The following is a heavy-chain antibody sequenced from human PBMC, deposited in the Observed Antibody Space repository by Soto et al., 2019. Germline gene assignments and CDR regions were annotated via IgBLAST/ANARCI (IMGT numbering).Heavy chain of an antibody. CDR3: ARAGDSSGYYVGEYCQH. CDR2: IYYSGST. V-gene: IGHV4-31*03. CDR1: GGSISSGGYY. D-gene: IGHD3-22*01. J-gene: IGHJ1*01. Sequence: QVQLQESGPGLVKPSQTLSLTCTVSGGSISSGGYYWSWIRQHPGKGLEWIGYIYYSGSTYYNPSLKSRVTISVDTSKNQFSLKLSSVTAADTAVYYCARAGDSSGYYVGEYCQHWGQGTLVTVSS.